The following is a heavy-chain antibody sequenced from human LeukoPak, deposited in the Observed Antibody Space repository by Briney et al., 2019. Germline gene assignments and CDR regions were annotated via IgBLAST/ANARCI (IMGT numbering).Heavy chain of an antibody. Sequence: LETLSLTCTVSGGSISSYYWSWIRQPAGKGLEWIGRIYTSGSTNYNPSLKSRVTMSVDTSKNQFSLKLSSVTAADTAVYYCARGGSSWSPFDYWGQGTLVTVSS. D-gene: IGHD6-13*01. CDR3: ARGGSSWSPFDY. J-gene: IGHJ4*02. CDR2: IYTSGST. CDR1: GGSISSYY. V-gene: IGHV4-4*07.